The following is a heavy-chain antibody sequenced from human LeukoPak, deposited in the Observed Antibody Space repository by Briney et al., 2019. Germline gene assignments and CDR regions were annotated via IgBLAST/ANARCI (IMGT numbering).Heavy chain of an antibody. CDR3: AREYYYGSGSYYFDY. V-gene: IGHV4-59*01. CDR2: IYYSGST. D-gene: IGHD3-10*01. J-gene: IGHJ4*02. Sequence: PSETLSLTCTVSGGSISSYYWSWIRQPPGKGLEWIGYIYYSGSTNYNPSLKSRVTISVDTSKNQFSLKLSSVTAADTAVYYCAREYYYGSGSYYFDYWGQGTLVTASS. CDR1: GGSISSYY.